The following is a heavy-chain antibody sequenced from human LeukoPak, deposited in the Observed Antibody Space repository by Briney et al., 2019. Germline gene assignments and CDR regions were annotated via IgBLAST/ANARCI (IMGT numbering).Heavy chain of an antibody. CDR2: IYYSGST. Sequence: PSETLSLTCTVSGGSISSHYWSWIRQPPGKGLEWIGYIYYSGSTNYNPPLKSRVTISVDTSKNQFSLKLSSVTAADTAVYYCARQSNSFSLGYYYYYYMDVWGKGTTVTVSS. V-gene: IGHV4-59*08. D-gene: IGHD4-23*01. CDR3: ARQSNSFSLGYYYYYYMDV. CDR1: GGSISSHY. J-gene: IGHJ6*03.